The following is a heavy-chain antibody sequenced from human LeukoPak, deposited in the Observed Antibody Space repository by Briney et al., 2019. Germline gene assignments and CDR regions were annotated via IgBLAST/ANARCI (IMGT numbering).Heavy chain of an antibody. J-gene: IGHJ4*02. CDR2: ISGSGGST. V-gene: IGHV3-23*01. CDR3: AKGPAAMSYFDY. CDR1: GFTFNNYA. Sequence: GGSLRLSCAASGFTFNNYAMNWVRQAPGKGLEWVSAISGSGGSTYYADSVKGRFTISRDNSKNTLYLQMNSLRAEDTAVYYCAKGPAAMSYFDYWGQGTLVTVSS. D-gene: IGHD2-2*01.